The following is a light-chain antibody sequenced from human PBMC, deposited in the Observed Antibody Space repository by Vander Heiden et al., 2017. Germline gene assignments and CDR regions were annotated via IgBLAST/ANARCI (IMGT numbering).Light chain of an antibody. V-gene: IGLV2-11*01. Sequence: QSALTQPRSVSGSPGQSVTISCPGTSSDVGGYNYVSWYQQHPGKAPILMIYDVSKRPSGVPDRFSGSKSGNTASLTISGLQAEDEADYYCCSYAGSRYVFGTGTKVTVL. CDR3: CSYAGSRYV. J-gene: IGLJ1*01. CDR2: DVS. CDR1: SSDVGGYNY.